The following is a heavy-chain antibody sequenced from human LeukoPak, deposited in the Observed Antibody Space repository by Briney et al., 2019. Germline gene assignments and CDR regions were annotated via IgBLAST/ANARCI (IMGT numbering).Heavy chain of an antibody. D-gene: IGHD6-6*01. CDR1: GGSISSYY. CDR3: ARGSSSSPYYYYYYMDV. J-gene: IGHJ6*03. Sequence: SETLSLTCTVSGGSISSYYWSWIWQPAGKGLEWIGRIYTSGSTNYNPSLKSRVTMSVDTSKNQFSLKLSSVTAADTAVYYCARGSSSSPYYYYYYMDVWGKGTTVTVSS. CDR2: IYTSGST. V-gene: IGHV4-4*07.